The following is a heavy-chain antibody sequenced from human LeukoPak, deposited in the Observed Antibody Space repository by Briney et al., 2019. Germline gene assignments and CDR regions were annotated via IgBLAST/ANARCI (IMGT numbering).Heavy chain of an antibody. Sequence: GASVKVSCKASGYTFTGYYMHWVRQAPGQGLEWMGWINPNSGGTNYAQKFQGRLTMTEDTSTDTAYMELSSLRSEDTAVYYCATTIVGPRRDYYYYMAVWGKGTTVTVSS. CDR3: ATTIVGPRRDYYYYMAV. CDR1: GYTFTGYY. V-gene: IGHV1-2*02. J-gene: IGHJ6*03. CDR2: INPNSGGT. D-gene: IGHD1-26*01.